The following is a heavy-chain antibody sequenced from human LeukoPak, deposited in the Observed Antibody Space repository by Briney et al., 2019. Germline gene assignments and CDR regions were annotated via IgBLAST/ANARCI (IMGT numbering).Heavy chain of an antibody. V-gene: IGHV1-8*01. CDR3: ASQPWGGYSYGPLFDY. Sequence: ASVKVSCKASGYTFTSYDINWVRQATGQGLEWMGWMNPNSGNTGYAQKFQGRVTMTRNTSISTAYMELSSLRSEDTAVYYCASQPWGGYSYGPLFDYWGQGTLVTVSS. CDR2: MNPNSGNT. CDR1: GYTFTSYD. J-gene: IGHJ4*02. D-gene: IGHD5-18*01.